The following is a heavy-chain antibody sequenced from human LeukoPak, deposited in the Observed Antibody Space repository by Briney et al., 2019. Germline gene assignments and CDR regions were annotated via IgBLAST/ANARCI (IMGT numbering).Heavy chain of an antibody. J-gene: IGHJ6*02. CDR2: IYYTGST. CDR3: ARRRWRGIVATTRTHGMDV. D-gene: IGHD5-12*01. V-gene: IGHV4-59*08. CDR1: GGSISDYY. Sequence: SETLSLTCTVSGGSISDYYWSWIRQPPGKGLEWIGYIYYTGSTNYNPSLKSRVTISLDTSRNLFSLRLNSVTAADTALYYCARRRWRGIVATTRTHGMDVWGQGTTVTVS.